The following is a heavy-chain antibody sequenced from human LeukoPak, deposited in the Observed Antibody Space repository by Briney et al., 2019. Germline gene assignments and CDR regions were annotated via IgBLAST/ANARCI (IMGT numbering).Heavy chain of an antibody. V-gene: IGHV1-2*02. J-gene: IGHJ5*02. CDR3: ARVGIAVAAPRNWFDP. D-gene: IGHD6-19*01. Sequence: GASVKVSCKASGYTFTGYYMHWVRQAPGQGLEWMGWINPNSGGTNYAQKFQGRVTMTRDTSISTAYMELSRLRSDDTAVYHCARVGIAVAAPRNWFDPWGQGTLVTVSS. CDR1: GYTFTGYY. CDR2: INPNSGGT.